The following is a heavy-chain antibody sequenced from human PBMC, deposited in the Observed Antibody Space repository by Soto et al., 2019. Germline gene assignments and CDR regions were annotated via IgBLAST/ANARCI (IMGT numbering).Heavy chain of an antibody. J-gene: IGHJ4*02. Sequence: GGSLRLSCAASGFTFSSYGMHWVRQAPGKGLEWVAVISYDGSNKYYADSVKGRFTISRDNSKNTLYLQMNSLRAEDTAVYYCAKDFEGVAGTGFDYWGQGTLVTVSS. CDR2: ISYDGSNK. CDR1: GFTFSSYG. V-gene: IGHV3-30*18. CDR3: AKDFEGVAGTGFDY. D-gene: IGHD6-19*01.